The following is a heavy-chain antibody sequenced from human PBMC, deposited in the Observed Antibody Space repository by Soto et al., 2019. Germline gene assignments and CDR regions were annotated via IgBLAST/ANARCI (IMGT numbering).Heavy chain of an antibody. CDR3: ARGRYCSSTSCRNYYYYYGMDV. CDR2: VNPSGGDT. CDR1: GFAFITYY. J-gene: IGHJ6*02. V-gene: IGHV1-46*01. Sequence: ASVKVSCKASGFAFITYYMHWVLQAPGQGLEWVGTVNPSGGDTSYAQKFQGRVTMTRDTSTNSLYMEISNLRSEDTAVHYCARGRYCSSTSCRNYYYYYGMDVWDQGTTVTVSS. D-gene: IGHD2-2*01.